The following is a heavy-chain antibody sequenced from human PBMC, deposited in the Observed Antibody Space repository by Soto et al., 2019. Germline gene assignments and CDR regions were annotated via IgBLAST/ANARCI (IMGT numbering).Heavy chain of an antibody. CDR1: GFTFSDYY. V-gene: IGHV3-11*06. J-gene: IGHJ4*02. CDR3: ARDHGMATITGYFEY. CDR2: ISSSSSYT. Sequence: GWSLRLSCAASGFTFSDYYMSLIRQAPGKGLEWVSYISSSSSYTNYADSVKGRFTISRENAKNSLYLQMNSLRAEDTAVYYCARDHGMATITGYFEYWGEGTLVTVS. D-gene: IGHD5-12*01.